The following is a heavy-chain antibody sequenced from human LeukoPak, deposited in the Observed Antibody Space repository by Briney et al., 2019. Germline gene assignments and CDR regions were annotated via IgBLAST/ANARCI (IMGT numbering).Heavy chain of an antibody. Sequence: GGSLRLSCAASGFTFSSYWMHWVRQAPGEGLVWVSRINSDGSSTSYADSVKGRFTISRDNAKNTLYLQMNSLRAEDTAEYYCARDRPLTDYYYYGMDVWGKGTTVTVSS. CDR3: ARDRPLTDYYYYGMDV. CDR2: INSDGSST. D-gene: IGHD6-6*01. CDR1: GFTFSSYW. V-gene: IGHV3-74*01. J-gene: IGHJ6*04.